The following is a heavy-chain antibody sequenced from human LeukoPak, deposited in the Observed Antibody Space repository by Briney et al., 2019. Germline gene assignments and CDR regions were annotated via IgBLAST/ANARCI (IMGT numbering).Heavy chain of an antibody. J-gene: IGHJ5*02. CDR3: ARHSGLRSPFDP. V-gene: IGHV4-39*01. CDR1: GGSISTANYY. Sequence: SETLSLTCTVSGGSISTANYYWGWIRQPPGRDLEWIGSIYSSGNTYYNPSLESRVTISVDTSKNQLSLKLTSATAADTSVYYCARHSGLRSPFDPWGQGTLVTVSS. CDR2: IYSSGNT. D-gene: IGHD3-3*01.